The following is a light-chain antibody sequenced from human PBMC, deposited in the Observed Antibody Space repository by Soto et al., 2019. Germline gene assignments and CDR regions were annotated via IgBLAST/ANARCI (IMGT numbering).Light chain of an antibody. Sequence: EIVMTQSPAPLSVSPGERATLSCRASQSVSSNLAWYQQKPGQAPRLLIYCASTRATGIPARFSGSGSGTEFTLTISSRQSEDFAVYYCQQYNNWPPLTFGGGTKVEIK. CDR3: QQYNNWPPLT. CDR1: QSVSSN. CDR2: CAS. J-gene: IGKJ4*01. V-gene: IGKV3D-15*01.